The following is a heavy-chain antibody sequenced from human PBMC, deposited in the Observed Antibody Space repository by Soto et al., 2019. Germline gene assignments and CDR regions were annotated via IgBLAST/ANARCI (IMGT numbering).Heavy chain of an antibody. V-gene: IGHV3-48*01. J-gene: IGHJ4*02. CDR1: GLTISTYS. CDR3: ARDRAGGATTKSQDY. Sequence: GGSLRLSCVASGLTISTYSMNWVRQAPGKGLEWVSYISDSSSTIYYADSVKGRFTISRDNAKNSLYLQMNSLRAEDTAVYYCARDRAGGATTKSQDYWGQGTLVTVSS. D-gene: IGHD1-26*01. CDR2: ISDSSSTI.